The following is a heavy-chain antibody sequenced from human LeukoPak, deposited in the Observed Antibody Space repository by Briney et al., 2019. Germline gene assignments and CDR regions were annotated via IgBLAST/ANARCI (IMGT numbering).Heavy chain of an antibody. D-gene: IGHD3-22*01. CDR1: GGSISSYY. CDR2: IYYSGST. V-gene: IGHV4-59*01. CDR3: ARARADYYDSSGYWDAFDI. J-gene: IGHJ3*02. Sequence: SETLSLTCTVSGGSISSYYWSWIRQPPGKGLEWIGYIYYSGSTNYNPSLKSRVTISVDTSKNQLSLKLSSVTAADTAVYYCARARADYYDSSGYWDAFDIWGQGTMVTVSS.